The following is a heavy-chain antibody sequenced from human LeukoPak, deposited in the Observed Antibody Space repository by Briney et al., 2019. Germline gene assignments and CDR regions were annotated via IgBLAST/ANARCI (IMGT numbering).Heavy chain of an antibody. CDR2: INPNSGGT. V-gene: IGHV1-2*04. Sequence: GESLKVSCKGSGYSFTSYWIGWVRQMPGKGLEWMGWINPNSGGTNYAQKFQGWVTMTRDTSISTAYMELSRLRSDDTAVYYCARIGAATHFDYWGQGTLVTVSS. CDR1: GYSFTSYW. D-gene: IGHD6-13*01. CDR3: ARIGAATHFDY. J-gene: IGHJ4*02.